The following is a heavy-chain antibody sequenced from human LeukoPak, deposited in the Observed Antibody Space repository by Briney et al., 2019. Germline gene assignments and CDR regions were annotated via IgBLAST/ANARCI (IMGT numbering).Heavy chain of an antibody. CDR1: GFTFSSYG. CDR2: IWYDGRNK. J-gene: IGHJ4*02. Sequence: QPGRSLRLSCAASGFTFSSYGMHWVRQAPGKGLEWVAVIWYDGRNKFYADSLKGRFTISRDNSKNTLYLQMNSLRAEDTAVYYCARDPNYYYDSSGYPSGDYWGQGTLVTVSS. CDR3: ARDPNYYYDSSGYPSGDY. D-gene: IGHD3-22*01. V-gene: IGHV3-33*01.